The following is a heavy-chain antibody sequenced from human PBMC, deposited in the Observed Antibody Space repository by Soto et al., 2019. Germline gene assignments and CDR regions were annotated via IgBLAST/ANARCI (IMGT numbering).Heavy chain of an antibody. J-gene: IGHJ5*02. CDR1: GYTFTSYG. Sequence: SVKVSCKASGYTFTSYGISWVRQAPGQGLEWMGWIIPIFGTANYAQKFQGRVTITADESTSTAYMELSSLRSEDTAVYYCARSIAAFSWFDPWGQGTLVTVSS. CDR2: IIPIFGTA. V-gene: IGHV1-69*13. CDR3: ARSIAAFSWFDP. D-gene: IGHD6-6*01.